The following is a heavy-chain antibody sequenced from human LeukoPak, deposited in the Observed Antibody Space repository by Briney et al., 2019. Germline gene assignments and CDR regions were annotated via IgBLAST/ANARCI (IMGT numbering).Heavy chain of an antibody. J-gene: IGHJ4*02. CDR1: GFTFSNYA. CDR3: TKGTIWLPFNY. V-gene: IGHV3-23*01. D-gene: IGHD5-18*01. CDR2: ISGSGGSA. Sequence: GGSLRLSCAASGFTFSNYAMSWARQAPGKGLEWVSAISGSGGSAYYADSVKGRFTISRDNSKNTLYLQMNSLRAEDTAVYYCTKGTIWLPFNYWGQGTLVTVSS.